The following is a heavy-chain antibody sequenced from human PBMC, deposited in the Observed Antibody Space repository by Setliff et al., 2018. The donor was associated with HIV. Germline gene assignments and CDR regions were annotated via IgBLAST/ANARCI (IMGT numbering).Heavy chain of an antibody. D-gene: IGHD3-10*01. J-gene: IGHJ6*04. V-gene: IGHV1-8*01. CDR3: ASGKGVGGVIITGGLDV. CDR2: MNPNTGVA. CDR1: GHTFSNSD. Sequence: GASVKVSCKASGHTFSNSDIHWVRRATGQGLEWMGWMNPNTGVAGYALKFQGRVTMTRDTSISTAYMELSSLTSEDTAVYWCASGKGVGGVIITGGLDVWGKGTTVTSPQ.